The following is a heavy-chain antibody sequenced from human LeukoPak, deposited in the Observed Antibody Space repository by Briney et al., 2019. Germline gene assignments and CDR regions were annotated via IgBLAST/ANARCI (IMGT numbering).Heavy chain of an antibody. CDR3: ARAAILDY. J-gene: IGHJ4*02. Sequence: IPSQTLSLTCTVSGGSVSSGAFYWSWIRQHPGKGLEWIGYIYNSGTTYYNPSHKSRVTISVDTSRNQFSLKLSSVTAADTAVYYCARAAILDYWGQGTLVTVSS. CDR2: IYNSGTT. CDR1: GGSVSSGAFY. D-gene: IGHD5-18*01. V-gene: IGHV4-31*03.